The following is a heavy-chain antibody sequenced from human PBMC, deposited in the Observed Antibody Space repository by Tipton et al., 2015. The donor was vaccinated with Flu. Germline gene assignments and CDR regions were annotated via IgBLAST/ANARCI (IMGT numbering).Heavy chain of an antibody. D-gene: IGHD6-19*01. J-gene: IGHJ4*02. V-gene: IGHV4-38-2*01. CDR2: VSHSGST. Sequence: GLVKPSETLSLTCGVSGYSISSGYYWGWIRQPPGKGLEWIGSVSHSGSTYYNPSLKSRVTISIDTSKHQFSLRLRSVTAADTAVYYCAKRDIIGWFYFEYWGQGTLVAVSS. CDR1: GYSISSGYY. CDR3: AKRDIIGWFYFEY.